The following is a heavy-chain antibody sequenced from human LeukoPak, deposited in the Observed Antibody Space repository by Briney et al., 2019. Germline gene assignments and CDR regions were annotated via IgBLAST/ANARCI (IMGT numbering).Heavy chain of an antibody. J-gene: IGHJ5*02. CDR2: ISSSSSTI. Sequence: PGGSLRLSCAASGFTFSSYSMNWVRQAPGKGLEWVSYISSSSSTIYYADSVKGRFTISRDNAKNSLYLQMNSLRAEDTAVYYCARDYWFDPWGQGTLVTVSS. V-gene: IGHV3-48*01. CDR1: GFTFSSYS. CDR3: ARDYWFDP.